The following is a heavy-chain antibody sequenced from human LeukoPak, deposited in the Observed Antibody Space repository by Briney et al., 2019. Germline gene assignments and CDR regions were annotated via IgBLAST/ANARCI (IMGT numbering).Heavy chain of an antibody. D-gene: IGHD4-17*01. CDR2: IYTSGST. V-gene: IGHV4-4*07. Sequence: SETLSLTCTVSGGSISSYYWSWLRQPAGKGLEWIGRIYTSGSTNYNPSLKSRVTMSVDTSKNQFSLKLSSVTAADTAVYYCARAPRLYDYGDYYYMDVWGKGTTVTVSS. CDR1: GGSISSYY. CDR3: ARAPRLYDYGDYYYMDV. J-gene: IGHJ6*03.